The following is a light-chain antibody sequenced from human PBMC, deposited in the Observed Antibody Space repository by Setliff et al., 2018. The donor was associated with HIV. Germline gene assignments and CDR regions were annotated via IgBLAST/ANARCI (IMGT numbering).Light chain of an antibody. CDR1: SSDVGLYNF. CDR3: SSFRTSRKFG. Sequence: QSALTQPASLSGSPGQSITISCTGTSSDVGLYNFVSWYQQHPGKVPKLIIYDVTNRPSGISHRFSGAKSGSTASLTISGLQADDEADYYCSSFRTSRKFGFGTGTKVTVL. V-gene: IGLV2-14*01. J-gene: IGLJ1*01. CDR2: DVT.